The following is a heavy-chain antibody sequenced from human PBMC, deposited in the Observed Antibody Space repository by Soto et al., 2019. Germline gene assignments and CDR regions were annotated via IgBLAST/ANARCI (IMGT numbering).Heavy chain of an antibody. CDR2: IYYSGST. D-gene: IGHD3-3*01. J-gene: IGHJ6*02. CDR1: GGSISSSSYY. V-gene: IGHV4-39*01. CDR3: ARTLLEWFGMDV. Sequence: SETLSLTCTVSGGSISSSSYYWGWIRQPPGEGLEWIGSIYYSGSTYYNPSLKSRVTISVDTSKNQFSLKLSSVTAADTAVYYCARTLLEWFGMDVWGQGTTVTVSS.